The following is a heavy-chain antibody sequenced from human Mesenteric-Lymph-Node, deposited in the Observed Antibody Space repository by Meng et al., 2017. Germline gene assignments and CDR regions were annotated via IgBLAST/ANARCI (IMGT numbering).Heavy chain of an antibody. D-gene: IGHD3-10*01. V-gene: IGHV1-18*01. Sequence: ASVKVSCKASGYTFSNSGVTWVRQAPGQGLEGMGWISGYTGKTHYSQNVQGRVSMTTDTSTSTAYMELRSLRSDDTAVYYCARMEWVGEPDNWGQGTLVTVSS. CDR2: ISGYTGKT. J-gene: IGHJ4*02. CDR3: ARMEWVGEPDN. CDR1: GYTFSNSG.